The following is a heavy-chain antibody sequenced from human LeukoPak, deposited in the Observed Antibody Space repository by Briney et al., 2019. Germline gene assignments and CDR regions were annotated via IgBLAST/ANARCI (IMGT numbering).Heavy chain of an antibody. V-gene: IGHV3-30*02. D-gene: IGHD5-12*01. J-gene: IGHJ4*02. CDR1: GFTFSSYG. CDR3: ASSMVATCGGDY. Sequence: GGSLRLSCAASGFTFSSYGMHWVRQAPGKGLEWVAFIRYDGSNKYYADSVKGRFTISRDNSKNTLYLQMNSLRAEDTAVYYCASSMVATCGGDYWGQGTLVTVSS. CDR2: IRYDGSNK.